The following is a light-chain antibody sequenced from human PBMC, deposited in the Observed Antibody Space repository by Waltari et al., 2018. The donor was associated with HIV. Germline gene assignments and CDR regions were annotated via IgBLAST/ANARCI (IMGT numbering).Light chain of an antibody. CDR2: TNN. CDR1: SSNIGSNT. V-gene: IGLV1-44*01. J-gene: IGLJ2*01. Sequence: QSVLAQPPSAYGTPGQRVTISCSGRSSNIGSNTVHWYQQLPGTAPKLLIYTNNQRPSGVPDRFSGSKSGTSASLAISGLQSEDEADYYCAAWDDSLNGVVFGGGTKLTVL. CDR3: AAWDDSLNGVV.